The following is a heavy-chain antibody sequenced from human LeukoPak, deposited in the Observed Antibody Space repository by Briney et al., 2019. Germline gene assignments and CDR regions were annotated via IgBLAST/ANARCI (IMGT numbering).Heavy chain of an antibody. CDR3: ARVLGSGWPTGAFDI. J-gene: IGHJ3*02. V-gene: IGHV4-59*01. CDR1: GGSISSYC. CDR2: IYYSGST. Sequence: SETLSLTCTVSGGSISSYCWSWIRQPPGKGLEWIGYIYYSGSTNYNPSLKSRVTISVDTSENQFSLKLSSVTAADTAVYYCARVLGSGWPTGAFDIWGQGTMVTVSS. D-gene: IGHD6-19*01.